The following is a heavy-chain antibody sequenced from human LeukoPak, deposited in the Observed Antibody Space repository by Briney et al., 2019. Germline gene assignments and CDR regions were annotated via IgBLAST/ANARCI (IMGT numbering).Heavy chain of an antibody. CDR3: ARGHSGWFAEYFQH. V-gene: IGHV4-59*12. CDR2: IYYSGST. J-gene: IGHJ1*01. D-gene: IGHD6-19*01. Sequence: SETLSLTCTVSGGSISSYYWSWIRQPPGKGLEWIGYIYYSGSTNYNPSLKSRVTIPVDTSKNQFSLKLSSVTAADTAVYYCARGHSGWFAEYFQHWGQGTLVTVSS. CDR1: GGSISSYY.